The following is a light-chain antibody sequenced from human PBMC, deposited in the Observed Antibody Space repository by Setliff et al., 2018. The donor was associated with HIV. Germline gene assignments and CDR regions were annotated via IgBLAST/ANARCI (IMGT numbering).Light chain of an antibody. CDR2: GVT. V-gene: IGLV2-14*03. CDR1: SSDVDGYNY. CDR3: SSYTSSSTHVV. Sequence: QSALAQPASVSGSPGQSITISCTGTSSDVDGYNYVSWYQQHPGKAPKLLIYGVTNRPSGVSNRFSGSKSGNAASLTISGLQSEDESIYYCSSYTSSSTHVVFGGGTKGTVL. J-gene: IGLJ2*01.